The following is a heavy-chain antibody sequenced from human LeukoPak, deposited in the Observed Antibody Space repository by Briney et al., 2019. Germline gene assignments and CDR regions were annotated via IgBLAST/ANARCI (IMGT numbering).Heavy chain of an antibody. D-gene: IGHD6-13*01. J-gene: IGHJ4*02. CDR2: IKSKTDGGTT. CDR3: TTGPYSSSWYWLY. V-gene: IGHV3-15*01. CDR1: GFTFSNVW. Sequence: NPGGSLRLSCAASGFTFSNVWMSWVRQAPGKGLEWVGRIKSKTDGGTTDYAAPVKGRFTIPRDDSKNTLFLQMNSLKTEDTAVYYCTTGPYSSSWYWLYWGQGTLVTVSS.